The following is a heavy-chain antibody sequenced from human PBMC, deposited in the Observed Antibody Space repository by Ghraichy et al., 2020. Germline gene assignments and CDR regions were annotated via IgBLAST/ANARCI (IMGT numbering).Heavy chain of an antibody. D-gene: IGHD3-3*01. V-gene: IGHV4-34*01. CDR3: ARGGFTIFEVVRRKPNWFDP. CDR2: INHSGST. Sequence: SQTLSLTCAVYGGSFSGYYWSWIRQPPGKGLEWIGEINHSGSTNYNPSLKSRVTISVDTSKNQFSLKLSSVTAADTAVYYCARGGFTIFEVVRRKPNWFDPWGQGTLVTVSS. CDR1: GGSFSGYY. J-gene: IGHJ5*02.